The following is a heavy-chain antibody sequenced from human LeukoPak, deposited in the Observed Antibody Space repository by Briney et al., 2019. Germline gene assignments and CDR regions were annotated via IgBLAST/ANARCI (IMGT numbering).Heavy chain of an antibody. CDR3: ATSTPIVGATPNLDY. Sequence: ASVKVSCKVSGYTLTELSMHWVRQAPGKGLEWMGGFDPEDGETIYAQKFQGRVTMTEDTPTDTAYMELSSLRSEDTAVYYCATSTPIVGATPNLDYWGQGTLVTVSS. D-gene: IGHD1-26*01. CDR1: GYTLTELS. J-gene: IGHJ4*02. CDR2: FDPEDGET. V-gene: IGHV1-24*01.